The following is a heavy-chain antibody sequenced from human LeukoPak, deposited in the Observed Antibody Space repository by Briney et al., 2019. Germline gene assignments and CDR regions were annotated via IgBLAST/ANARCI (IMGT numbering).Heavy chain of an antibody. CDR2: ISSSSSYR. Sequence: PGGSLRLSCAASGFTFSSYSMNWVRQAPGKGLEWVSSISSSSSYRYYADSVKGRFTISRDNAKNSLYLQMNSLRAEDTAVYYCARDHYGGIDYWGQGTLVTVSS. CDR1: GFTFSSYS. CDR3: ARDHYGGIDY. J-gene: IGHJ4*02. V-gene: IGHV3-21*01. D-gene: IGHD4-23*01.